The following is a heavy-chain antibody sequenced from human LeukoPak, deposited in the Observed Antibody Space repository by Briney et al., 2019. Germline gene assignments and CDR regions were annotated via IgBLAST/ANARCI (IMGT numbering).Heavy chain of an antibody. CDR2: IIPILGIA. D-gene: IGHD3-10*01. CDR3: ARENTMVRGVIIYYYYGMDV. CDR1: GGTFSSYA. Sequence: GSSVKVSCKASGGTFSSYAISWVRQAPGQGLEWMGRIIPILGIANYAQKFQGRVTITADKSTSTAYMELSSLRSEDTAVYYCARENTMVRGVIIYYYYGMDVWGQGTTVTVSS. V-gene: IGHV1-69*04. J-gene: IGHJ6*02.